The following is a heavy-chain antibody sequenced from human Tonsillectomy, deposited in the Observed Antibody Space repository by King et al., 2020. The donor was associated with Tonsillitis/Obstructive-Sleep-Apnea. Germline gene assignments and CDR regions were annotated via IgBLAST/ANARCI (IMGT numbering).Heavy chain of an antibody. J-gene: IGHJ3*02. Sequence: VQLQQWGAGLLKPSETLSLTCAVYGGSFSGYYWTWIRQSPGKGLEWVGEIDHRGSTNDNPSLKIRVPMSVDTSKNQFSLKLRSVRAADTALYYCARGTPETAFDIWGQGTMVTVSS. CDR1: GGSFSGYY. CDR3: ARGTPETAFDI. D-gene: IGHD1-14*01. V-gene: IGHV4-34*01. CDR2: IDHRGST.